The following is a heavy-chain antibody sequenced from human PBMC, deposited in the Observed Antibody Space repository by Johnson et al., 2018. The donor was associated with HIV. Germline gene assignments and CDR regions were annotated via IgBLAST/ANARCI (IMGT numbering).Heavy chain of an antibody. CDR3: ARVSGELDDAFDI. J-gene: IGHJ3*02. D-gene: IGHD1-26*01. V-gene: IGHV3-13*01. CDR2: IGTAGDT. Sequence: VQLVESGGGVVQPGRSLRLSCAASGFTFSSYDMHWVRQATGKGLEWVSAIGTAGDTYYPGSVKGRFTISRENAKNSLYLQMNSLRAGDTAVYYCARVSGELDDAFDIWGQGTMVTVSS. CDR1: GFTFSSYD.